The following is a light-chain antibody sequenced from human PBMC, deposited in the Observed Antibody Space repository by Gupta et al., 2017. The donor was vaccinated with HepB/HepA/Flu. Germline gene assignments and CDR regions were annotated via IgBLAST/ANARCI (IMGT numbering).Light chain of an antibody. CDR3: MQSIQVPWT. Sequence: EIVMTQPPISLSFTHRQPASISCKSSQSLLHSAGKTYLHWQLQKQGQPPPLLIYEVSNRFSGLPERFSGSGSVTDFTLKISRVEAEDVGVYYCMQSIQVPWTFGQGTKVEIK. V-gene: IGKV2D-29*01. CDR2: EVS. CDR1: QSLLHSAGKTY. J-gene: IGKJ1*01.